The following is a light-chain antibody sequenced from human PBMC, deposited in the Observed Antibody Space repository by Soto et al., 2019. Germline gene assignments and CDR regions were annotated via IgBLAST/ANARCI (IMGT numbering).Light chain of an antibody. CDR2: GAS. CDR1: QSVSSN. J-gene: IGKJ1*01. Sequence: EILMTESPATLSVSPGERATLSCRASQSVSSNLAWYKQKPGQAPRLLIYGASTRATGIPARFSGSGSGTEFTLTISSLEYEDFAAYYCQQYNNWPGTFGQGTKVDIK. CDR3: QQYNNWPGT. V-gene: IGKV3-15*01.